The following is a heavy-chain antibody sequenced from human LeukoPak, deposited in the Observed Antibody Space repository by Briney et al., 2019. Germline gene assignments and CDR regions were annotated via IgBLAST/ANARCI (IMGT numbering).Heavy chain of an antibody. J-gene: IGHJ3*02. V-gene: IGHV3-48*01. Sequence: PGGSLRLSCAASGFTFSSYSMNWVRQAPGKGLEWVSYISSSSSTIYYADSVKGRFTISRDNAKNSLYLQMNSLRAEDTAVYYCARCSPAPYYDFWSGYYTSDAFDIWGQGTMVTVSS. CDR3: ARCSPAPYYDFWSGYYTSDAFDI. CDR2: ISSSSSTI. CDR1: GFTFSSYS. D-gene: IGHD3-3*01.